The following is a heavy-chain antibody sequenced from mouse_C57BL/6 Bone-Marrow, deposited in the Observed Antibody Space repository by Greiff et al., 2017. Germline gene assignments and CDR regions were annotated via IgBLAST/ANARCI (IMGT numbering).Heavy chain of an antibody. V-gene: IGHV1-80*01. D-gene: IGHD1-1*01. Sequence: QQSGAELVKPGASVKISCKASGYAFSSYWMNWVKQRPGKGLEWIGQIYPGDGDTNYNGKFKGKATLTADKSSSTAYMQLSSLTSEDSAVYFCARDTTVVARYFDVWGTGTTVTVSS. CDR1: GYAFSSYW. J-gene: IGHJ1*03. CDR3: ARDTTVVARYFDV. CDR2: IYPGDGDT.